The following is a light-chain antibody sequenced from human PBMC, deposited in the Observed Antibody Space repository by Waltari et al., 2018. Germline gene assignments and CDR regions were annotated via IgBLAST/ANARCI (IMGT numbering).Light chain of an antibody. CDR2: WAS. CDR3: HQYYTTPYT. V-gene: IGKV4-1*01. CDR1: QTFLYSSTNKNY. Sequence: DIVMTQSPDSLAVSLGERAPIPFKSSQTFLYSSTNKNYLAWYQQKPGQPPKLLIYWASTRESWVPDRFSGSGSGTDFTLTVSSLQAEDVAVYYCHQYYTTPYTFGQGTKLEIK. J-gene: IGKJ2*01.